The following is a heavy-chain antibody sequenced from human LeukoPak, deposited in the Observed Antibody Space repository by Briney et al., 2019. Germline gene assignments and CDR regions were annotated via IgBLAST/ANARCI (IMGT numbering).Heavy chain of an antibody. Sequence: SETLSLTCAVSGYSISSGYYWGWIRQPPGKGLEWIGSIYHSGSTYYNPSLKSRVTISEDTSKNQFSLNVSSVTAADTAVYYCARSYYDFWSGYFDYWGQGTLVTVSS. V-gene: IGHV4-38-2*01. CDR1: GYSISSGYY. CDR3: ARSYYDFWSGYFDY. D-gene: IGHD3-3*01. CDR2: IYHSGST. J-gene: IGHJ4*02.